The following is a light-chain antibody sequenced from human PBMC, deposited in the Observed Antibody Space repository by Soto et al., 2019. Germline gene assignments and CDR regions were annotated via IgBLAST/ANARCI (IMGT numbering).Light chain of an antibody. Sequence: VLTQYPATLSKSPGDGATLTCTVSQSVSSYLAWYQQKRGQAPRPLIYDASNRATGIPARFSGSGSGTDFTLTISSLEPEDFAVYYCQQRSNWPPIPFGQGTRLEI. CDR1: QSVSSY. V-gene: IGKV3-11*01. J-gene: IGKJ5*01. CDR2: DAS. CDR3: QQRSNWPPIP.